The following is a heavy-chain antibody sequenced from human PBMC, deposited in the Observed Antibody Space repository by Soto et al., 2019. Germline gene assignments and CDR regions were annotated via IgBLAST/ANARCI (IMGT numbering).Heavy chain of an antibody. CDR3: ARSRHYGGNSYYFDY. CDR2: INPSGGRT. Sequence: GASVKVSCKASGYTFSNYYMHWVRQAPGQGLEWKGIINPSGGRTSYAQKLQGRVTMTRDTSTSTVYMELSSLRSEDTAVYYCARSRHYGGNSYYFDYWGQGTLVTVSS. D-gene: IGHD4-17*01. CDR1: GYTFSNYY. J-gene: IGHJ4*02. V-gene: IGHV1-46*04.